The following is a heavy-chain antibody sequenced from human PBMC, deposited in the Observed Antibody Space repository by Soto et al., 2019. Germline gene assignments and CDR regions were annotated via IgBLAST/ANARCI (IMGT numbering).Heavy chain of an antibody. D-gene: IGHD1-1*01. V-gene: IGHV3-74*01. Sequence: EVQLVESGGGLVQPGGSLRLSCVASGFTFSNYWIHWFRQAPGKGLVWVSRINGDGSSTNYADSVKGQFTISRDNAKNTVYLQMNSLRVEDTAVYYCARGALNDYYFDCWGQGTLVTVSS. CDR3: ARGALNDYYFDC. CDR1: GFTFSNYW. J-gene: IGHJ4*02. CDR2: INGDGSST.